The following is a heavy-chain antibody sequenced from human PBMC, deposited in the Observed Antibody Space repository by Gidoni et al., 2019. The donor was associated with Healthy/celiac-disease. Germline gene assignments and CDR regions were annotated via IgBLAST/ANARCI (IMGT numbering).Heavy chain of an antibody. V-gene: IGHV4-39*01. CDR1: GDSISSSSYY. D-gene: IGHD3-22*01. CDR3: ARQPRYYDSSGYYSLDY. CDR2: IYYSGST. J-gene: IGHJ4*02. Sequence: QLQLQESGPGLVNPSETLSLTCTVSGDSISSSSYYWGWIRQPPGKGLEWIGSIYYSGSTYYNPSLKSRVTISVDTSKNQFSLKLSSVTAADTAVYYCARQPRYYDSSGYYSLDYWGQGTLVTVSS.